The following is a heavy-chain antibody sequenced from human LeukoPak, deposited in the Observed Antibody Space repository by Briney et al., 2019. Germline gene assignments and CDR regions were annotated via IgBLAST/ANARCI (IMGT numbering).Heavy chain of an antibody. CDR1: GYSFTSYW. CDR2: IYPGDSDT. CDR3: ARFYYDSSGQIEEVDY. J-gene: IGHJ4*02. V-gene: IGHV5-51*01. Sequence: GESLKISCKGSGYSFTSYWIGWVRQMPGKGLEWMGIIYPGDSDTRYSPSFQGQVTISADKSISTAYLQWSSLKASDIAMYYCARFYYDSSGQIEEVDYWGQGTLVTVSS. D-gene: IGHD3-22*01.